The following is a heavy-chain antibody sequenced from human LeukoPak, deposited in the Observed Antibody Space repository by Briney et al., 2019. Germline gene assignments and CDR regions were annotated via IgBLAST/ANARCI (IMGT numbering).Heavy chain of an antibody. Sequence: SETLSLTCGVYGGSFSGYYWSWIRQPPGKGLEWIGEINHSGSTNYNPSLKSRVTISVDTSKNQFSLKLSSVTAADTAVYYCARRGFRRGPDPAKYGSGSYYRGNWFDPWGQGTLVTVSS. CDR3: ARRGFRRGPDPAKYGSGSYYRGNWFDP. CDR1: GGSFSGYY. J-gene: IGHJ5*02. D-gene: IGHD3-10*01. CDR2: INHSGST. V-gene: IGHV4-34*01.